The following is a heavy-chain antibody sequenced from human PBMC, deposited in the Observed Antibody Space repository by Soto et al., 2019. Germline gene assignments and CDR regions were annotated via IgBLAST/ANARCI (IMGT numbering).Heavy chain of an antibody. J-gene: IGHJ5*02. CDR2: IYYSGST. V-gene: IGHV4-59*01. D-gene: IGHD3-3*01. CDR1: GGSISSYY. Sequence: QVQLQESGPGLVKPSETLSLTCTVSGGSISSYYWSWIRQPPGKGLEWIGYIYYSGSTNYNPSLKRRVPISVDTSKTQSSLKLSSVTAADTAVYYCARSSSNRNWFDPWGQGTLVTVSS. CDR3: ARSSSNRNWFDP.